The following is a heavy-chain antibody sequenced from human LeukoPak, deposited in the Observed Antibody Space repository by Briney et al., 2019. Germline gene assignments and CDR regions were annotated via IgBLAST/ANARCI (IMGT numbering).Heavy chain of an antibody. Sequence: SETLSLTCAVYGGSFSGYYWSWIRQPPGKGLEWIGEINHSGSTNYNPSLKSRVTISVDTSKNQFSLKLSSVTAADTAVYYCARGNRGYSYASLDYWGQGTLVTVSS. CDR2: INHSGST. J-gene: IGHJ4*02. CDR3: ARGNRGYSYASLDY. CDR1: GGSFSGYY. D-gene: IGHD5-18*01. V-gene: IGHV4-34*01.